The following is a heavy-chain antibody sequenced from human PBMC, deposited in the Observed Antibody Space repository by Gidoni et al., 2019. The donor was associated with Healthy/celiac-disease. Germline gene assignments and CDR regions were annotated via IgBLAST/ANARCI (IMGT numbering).Heavy chain of an antibody. CDR3: AGGGYSYGLSTFDY. V-gene: IGHV4-39*01. D-gene: IGHD5-18*01. J-gene: IGHJ4*02. Sequence: QLQLQESGPGLVKPSETLSLTCTVSGGSISSSSYYWGWIRQPPGKGLEWIGSIYYSGSTYYNPSLKSRVTISGDTSKNQFSLKLSSVTAADTAVYYCAGGGYSYGLSTFDYWGQGTLVTVSS. CDR1: GGSISSSSYY. CDR2: IYYSGST.